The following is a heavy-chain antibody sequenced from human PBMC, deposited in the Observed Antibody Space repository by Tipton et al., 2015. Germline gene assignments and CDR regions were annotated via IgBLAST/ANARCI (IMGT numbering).Heavy chain of an antibody. J-gene: IGHJ4*02. CDR1: TYSISCDSY. D-gene: IGHD4-17*01. CDR2: IHYSGAT. CDR3: ARRAGYVDHFDY. Sequence: TLSLTCTISTYSISCDSYWGWIRQPPGKGLEWIGYIHYSGATKYNPSLKSRVTISVDTSKNQFPLNLNSVTAAATAVYYCARRAGYVDHFDYWGRGTLVTVSP. V-gene: IGHV4-61*01.